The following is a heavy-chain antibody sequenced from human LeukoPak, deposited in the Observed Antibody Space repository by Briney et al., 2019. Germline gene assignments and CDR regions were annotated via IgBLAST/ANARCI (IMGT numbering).Heavy chain of an antibody. CDR3: AKVWDCGGVCWATPYYMDV. J-gene: IGHJ6*03. CDR1: GFRFSNYG. CDR2: IWYDGSKK. V-gene: IGHV3-30*02. D-gene: IGHD2-21*02. Sequence: GGSLRLSCAASGFRFSNYGMHWVRQAPGKGLEWVAFIWYDGSKKFYSDSVRGRFTISRDNSENMVYLQMNSLRGEDTAVYYCAKVWDCGGVCWATPYYMDVWGKGSMVTVSS.